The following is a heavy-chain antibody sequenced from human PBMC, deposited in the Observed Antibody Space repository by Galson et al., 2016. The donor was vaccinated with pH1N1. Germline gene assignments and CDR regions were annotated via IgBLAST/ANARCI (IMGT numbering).Heavy chain of an antibody. CDR1: GSRFSRSW. V-gene: IGHV5-51*01. J-gene: IGHJ3*02. CDR3: ARQNDYGDYRGDAFDI. CDR2: IPLGGSHI. D-gene: IGHD4-17*01. Sequence: QSGAEVKKPGESLKISCKGSGSRFSRSWIGWVRQMPGKGLEWMGIIPLGGSHIRYSPSFQGQVNISADKSINLVSLQWSSLKASDTAMYYLARQNDYGDYRGDAFDIWGQGTMVTVSA.